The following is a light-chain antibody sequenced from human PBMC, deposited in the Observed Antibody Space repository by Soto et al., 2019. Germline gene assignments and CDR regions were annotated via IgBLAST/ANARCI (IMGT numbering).Light chain of an antibody. J-gene: IGKJ3*01. CDR1: QDIRTS. CDR2: GAS. V-gene: IGKV1-33*01. CDR3: QHYDNLPPFT. Sequence: DIQMTQSPSSLSASVGARVSITCQASQDIRTSLSWFQQKPGRAPKLLIYGASNLETGVPSRFRGSGSGTDFTFTISSLQPEDIATYYCQHYDNLPPFTFGPGPKVDIK.